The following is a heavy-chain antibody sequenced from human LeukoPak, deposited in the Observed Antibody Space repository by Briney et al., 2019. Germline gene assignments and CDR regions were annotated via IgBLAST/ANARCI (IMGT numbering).Heavy chain of an antibody. CDR2: ISTNGGST. D-gene: IGHD6-6*01. Sequence: PGGSLRLSCAASGLTFSSYAMHWVRQAPGKGLEYVSAISTNGGSTYYADSVKGRFTISRDNFKDTLYLQMGSLRAEDMAVYYCARVPVRQMVDYWGQGTLVTVSS. CDR3: ARVPVRQMVDY. CDR1: GLTFSSYA. J-gene: IGHJ4*02. V-gene: IGHV3-64*02.